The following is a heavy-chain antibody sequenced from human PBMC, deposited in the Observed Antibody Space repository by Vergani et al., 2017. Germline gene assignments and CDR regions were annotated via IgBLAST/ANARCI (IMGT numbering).Heavy chain of an antibody. CDR3: AREGICSSTSCYPFFDY. J-gene: IGHJ4*02. CDR2: ISSSSSTI. V-gene: IGHV3-48*01. D-gene: IGHD2-2*01. CDR1: GFTFSSYS. Sequence: EVQLVESGGGLVQPGGSLRLSCAASGFTFSSYSMNWVRQAPGKGLEWGSYISSSSSTIYYADSVKGRFTISRDNAKNSLYLQMNSLRAEDTAVYYCAREGICSSTSCYPFFDYWGQGTLVTVSS.